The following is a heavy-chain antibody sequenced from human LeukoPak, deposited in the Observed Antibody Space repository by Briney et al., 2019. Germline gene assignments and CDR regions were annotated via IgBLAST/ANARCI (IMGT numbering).Heavy chain of an antibody. CDR3: AKDHVRAWFSGSYENWA. J-gene: IGHJ5*02. CDR2: LSGSGGTT. CDR1: GFTFTSYA. Sequence: GGSLRLSCAASGFTFTSYAMSWVRQAPGKGLEWVSALSGSGGTTYYADSVKGRFTISRDNSKNTLYLQMNSLRVEDTAVYYCAKDHVRAWFSGSYENWAWGQGTLVTVSS. D-gene: IGHD1-26*01. V-gene: IGHV3-23*01.